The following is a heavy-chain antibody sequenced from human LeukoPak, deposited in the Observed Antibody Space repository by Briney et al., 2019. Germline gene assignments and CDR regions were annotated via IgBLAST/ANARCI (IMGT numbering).Heavy chain of an antibody. CDR1: GYTFTGYY. Sequence: ASVKVSCKASGYTFTGYYMHWVRQAPGQGLEWMGWINPNSGGTNYAQKFQGRVTMTRDTSISTAYMELSRLRSDDTAVYYCARGIVVVPAAPPAFDIWGRGTMVTVSS. J-gene: IGHJ3*02. CDR2: INPNSGGT. D-gene: IGHD2-2*01. V-gene: IGHV1-2*02. CDR3: ARGIVVVPAAPPAFDI.